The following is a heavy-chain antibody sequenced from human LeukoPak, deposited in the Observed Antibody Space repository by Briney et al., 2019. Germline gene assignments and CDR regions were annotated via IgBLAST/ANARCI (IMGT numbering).Heavy chain of an antibody. Sequence: ASVKVSCKASGYTFTSYGISWVRQAPGQGLEWMGWISAYNGNTNYAQKLQGRVTMTTDTSTSTAYMELRSLRSDDTAVYYCTTDQAYCSSTSCYLFDYWGQGTLVTVSS. J-gene: IGHJ4*02. D-gene: IGHD2-2*01. CDR3: TTDQAYCSSTSCYLFDY. V-gene: IGHV1-18*01. CDR2: ISAYNGNT. CDR1: GYTFTSYG.